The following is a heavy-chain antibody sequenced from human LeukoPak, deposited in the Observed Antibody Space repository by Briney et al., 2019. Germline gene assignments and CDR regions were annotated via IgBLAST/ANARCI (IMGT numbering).Heavy chain of an antibody. Sequence: GGSLRLSCAASGFPFSSYSMNWVRQAPGKGLEWVSSISSSSSYIYYADSVKGRFTISRDNAKNSLYLQMNSLRAEDTAVYYCARERVAARQFDYWGQGTLVTVSS. CDR1: GFPFSSYS. J-gene: IGHJ4*02. CDR3: ARERVAARQFDY. CDR2: ISSSSSYI. V-gene: IGHV3-21*01. D-gene: IGHD6-6*01.